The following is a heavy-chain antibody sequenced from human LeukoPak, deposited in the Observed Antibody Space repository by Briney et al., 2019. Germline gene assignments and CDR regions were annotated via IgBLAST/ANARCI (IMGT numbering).Heavy chain of an antibody. J-gene: IGHJ6*03. D-gene: IGHD4-17*01. V-gene: IGHV3-23*01. Sequence: GVSLRLSCAASGFPFSIYGMMWVRQAPGKALEGVSAISGSWGNTYYADSGRGRFTIPRDNSENTLYLQMNSLRAEDTAVYYSAKGDSGDYPGVYKTYYMDVWGKGTTVTIPS. CDR2: ISGSWGNT. CDR1: GFPFSIYG. CDR3: AKGDSGDYPGVYKTYYMDV.